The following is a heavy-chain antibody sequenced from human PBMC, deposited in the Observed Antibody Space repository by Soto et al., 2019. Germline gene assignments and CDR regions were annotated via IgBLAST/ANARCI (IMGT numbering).Heavy chain of an antibody. J-gene: IGHJ6*02. D-gene: IGHD6-19*01. V-gene: IGHV1-69*12. CDR3: AQCLLWVNYCYGMDV. CDR1: GGTFSSYA. CDR2: IIPIFATA. Sequence: QVQLVQSGAEVKKPGSSVKVSCKASGGTFSSYAINWVRQAPGQGLEWMGGIIPIFATADYAQKFQGRVTMTADESTSTAYMELSSLRSEDTAVYYCAQCLLWVNYCYGMDVWGQGTTVTVSS.